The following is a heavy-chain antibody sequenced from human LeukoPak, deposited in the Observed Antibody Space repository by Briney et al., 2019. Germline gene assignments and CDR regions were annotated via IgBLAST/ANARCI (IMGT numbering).Heavy chain of an antibody. CDR1: GYTFTGYY. V-gene: IGHV1-2*02. CDR3: ARDQRRSSGSGGY. CDR2: INPNSGGT. D-gene: IGHD6-19*01. J-gene: IGHJ4*02. Sequence: ASVKVFCKASGYTFTGYYMHWVRQAPGQGLEWMGWINPNSGGTNYAQKFQGRVTMTRDTSISTAYMELSRLRSDDTAVYYCARDQRRSSGSGGYWGQGTLVTVSS.